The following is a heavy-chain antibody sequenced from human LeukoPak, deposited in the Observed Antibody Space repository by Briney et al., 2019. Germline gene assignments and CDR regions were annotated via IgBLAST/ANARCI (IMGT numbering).Heavy chain of an antibody. CDR2: IYTSGST. V-gene: IGHV4-61*02. CDR1: GGSISSGSYY. J-gene: IGHJ5*02. CDR3: ARAPRYCSSTSCYWLDP. Sequence: SQTLSLTCTVSGGSISSGSYYWSWIRQPAGKGLVWIGRIYTSGSTNYNPSLKSRVTISVDTSKNQFSLKLSSVTAADTAVYYCARAPRYCSSTSCYWLDPWGQGTLVTVSS. D-gene: IGHD2-2*01.